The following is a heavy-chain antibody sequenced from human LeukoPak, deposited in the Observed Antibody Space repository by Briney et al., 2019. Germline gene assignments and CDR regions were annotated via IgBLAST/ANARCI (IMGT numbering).Heavy chain of an antibody. V-gene: IGHV3-30-3*01. Sequence: PGGSLRLSCAASGFTFSSYAMHWVRQAPGKGLEWVAVISYDGSNKYYADSVKGRFTISRDNSKNTLYLQMNNLRAEDTAVYYCARWSAVTDALDYWGQGTLVTVSS. CDR2: ISYDGSNK. J-gene: IGHJ4*02. CDR1: GFTFSSYA. D-gene: IGHD4-17*01. CDR3: ARWSAVTDALDY.